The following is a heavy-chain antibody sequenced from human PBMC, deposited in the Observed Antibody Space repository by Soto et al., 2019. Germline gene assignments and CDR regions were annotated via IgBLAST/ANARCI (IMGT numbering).Heavy chain of an antibody. CDR1: GFTFGSYA. J-gene: IGHJ3*02. CDR3: ARAPSHCSSTSCLGNAFDI. CDR2: ISYDGSNK. D-gene: IGHD2-2*01. Sequence: GGSLRLSCAASGFTFGSYAMHWVRQAPGNGLEWVAVISYDGSNKYYADSVKGRFTISRDNSKNTLYLQMNSLRAEDTAVYYCARAPSHCSSTSCLGNAFDIWGQGTMVTV. V-gene: IGHV3-30-3*01.